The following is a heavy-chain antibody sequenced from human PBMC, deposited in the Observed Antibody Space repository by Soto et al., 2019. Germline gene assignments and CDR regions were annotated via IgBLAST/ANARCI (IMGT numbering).Heavy chain of an antibody. CDR3: AKDRKQLWSEFDY. CDR1: GFIFDDYA. D-gene: IGHD1-1*01. V-gene: IGHV3-23*01. J-gene: IGHJ4*02. CDR2: ISGNGYSA. Sequence: GGSLRLSCEASGFIFDDYAMTWVRQSPGKGLEWVSSISGNGYSAYYADSIKGRFTISRDKSRNTVSLQMDSLRAEDTAVYYCAKDRKQLWSEFDYWGQGTLVTVSS.